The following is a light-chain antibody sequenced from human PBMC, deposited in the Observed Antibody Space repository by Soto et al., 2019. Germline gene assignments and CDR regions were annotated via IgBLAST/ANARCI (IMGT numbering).Light chain of an antibody. CDR1: QSISTN. CDR3: HQYNKWPPWT. J-gene: IGKJ1*01. CDR2: GAS. Sequence: EIVLTQSPDTLSLSPGERATLSCRASQSISTNLAWYQQKPGQAPRLRIFGASTRATGIPDRFSGSGSGTEFTFPSSSLQSEDFGVYCCHQYNKWPPWTAGQGTKVEIK. V-gene: IGKV3-15*01.